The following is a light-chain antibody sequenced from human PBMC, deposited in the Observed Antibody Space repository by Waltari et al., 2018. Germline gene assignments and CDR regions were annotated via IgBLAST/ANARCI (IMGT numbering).Light chain of an antibody. J-gene: IGKJ4*01. CDR1: QRVSAN. Sequence: EIVMTQSPATLSVSPGERATLSCRASQRVSANLAWYQQKPGQAPRLLIYGVSTRATGIPARFSGSGSGTEFTLTISSLQSEDFAIYYCQQYHNWTPGEDTFGGGTKVEIK. V-gene: IGKV3-15*01. CDR3: QQYHNWTPGEDT. CDR2: GVS.